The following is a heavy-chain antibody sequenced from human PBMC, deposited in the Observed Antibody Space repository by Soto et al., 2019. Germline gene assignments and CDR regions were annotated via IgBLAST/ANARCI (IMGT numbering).Heavy chain of an antibody. D-gene: IGHD4-17*01. V-gene: IGHV4-39*01. CDR1: GGSITNSNCY. CDR3: ARRTTVTMKVGWFDP. CDR2: IYYSGSN. Sequence: SETLSLTCTVSGGSITNSNCYWGWIRQPPGKGLEWIGNIYYSGSNYYNPSLKSRVTISVDTSKNQFSLNLSSVTAADTAVYYCARRTTVTMKVGWFDPWGQGTLVTVSS. J-gene: IGHJ5*02.